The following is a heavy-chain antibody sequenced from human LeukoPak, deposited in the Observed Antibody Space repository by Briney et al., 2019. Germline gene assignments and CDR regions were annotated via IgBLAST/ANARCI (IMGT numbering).Heavy chain of an antibody. CDR3: ARTNNWGSRYYFDY. CDR1: GGSISSYY. D-gene: IGHD7-27*01. V-gene: IGHV4-59*08. J-gene: IGHJ4*02. Sequence: SETLSLTCTVSGGSISSYYWSWIRQPPGKGLEWIGYIYYSGSTNYNPFLKSRVTISVDTSKNQFSLKLSSVTAADTAVYYCARTNNWGSRYYFDYWGQGTLVTVSS. CDR2: IYYSGST.